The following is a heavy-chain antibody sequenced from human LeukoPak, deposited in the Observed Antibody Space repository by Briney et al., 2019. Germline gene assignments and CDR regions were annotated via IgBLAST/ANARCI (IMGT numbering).Heavy chain of an antibody. J-gene: IGHJ4*02. CDR2: IYPGDSDT. CDR1: GYSFSNFW. V-gene: IGHV5-51*01. CDR3: ARPGEASAMDFKY. Sequence: KSGESLKISCKGTGYSFSNFWIVWVRQMPGKGLELMGIIYPGDSDTRYSPSFQGQVTFSVDKSISTAYLQWSSLKASDTAIYYCARPGEASAMDFKYWGQGTLVTVSS. D-gene: IGHD2-2*01.